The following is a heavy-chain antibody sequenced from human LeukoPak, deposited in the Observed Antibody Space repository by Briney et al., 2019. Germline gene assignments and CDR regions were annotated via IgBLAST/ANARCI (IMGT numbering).Heavy chain of an antibody. CDR1: GGTFSSYA. CDR3: ATTYSSSWYRNNWFDP. Sequence: SVKVSCKASGGTFSSYAISWVRQAPGQGLEWMGGIIPIFGTANYAQKFQGRVTITTDESTGTAYMELSSLRSEDTAVYYCATTYSSSWYRNNWFDPWGQGTLVTVSS. D-gene: IGHD6-13*01. J-gene: IGHJ5*02. V-gene: IGHV1-69*05. CDR2: IIPIFGTA.